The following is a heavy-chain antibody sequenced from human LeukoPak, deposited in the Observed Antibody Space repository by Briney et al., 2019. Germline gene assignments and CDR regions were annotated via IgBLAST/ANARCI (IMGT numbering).Heavy chain of an antibody. J-gene: IGHJ6*03. Sequence: GASVKVSCKVSGYTLTELSMHWVRQAPGKGLEWMGGFDPEDGETIYAQKFQGRVTMTEDTSTDTAYMELSNLRSEDTAVYYCARATRFDIVLMVYAPYYYYYYMDVWGKGTTVTVSS. CDR2: FDPEDGET. V-gene: IGHV1-24*01. D-gene: IGHD2-8*01. CDR3: ARATRFDIVLMVYAPYYYYYYMDV. CDR1: GYTLTELS.